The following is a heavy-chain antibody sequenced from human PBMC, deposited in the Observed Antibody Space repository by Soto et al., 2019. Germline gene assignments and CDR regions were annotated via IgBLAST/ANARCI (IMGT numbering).Heavy chain of an antibody. CDR2: ISGSGGST. CDR3: ASQSYGFLNWFDP. CDR1: GFTFSSNA. J-gene: IGHJ5*02. D-gene: IGHD5-18*01. V-gene: IGHV3-23*01. Sequence: RGSLRLSCAASGFTFSSNAMSWVRQAPGKGLEWVSAISGSGGSTYYADSVKGRFTISRDNSKNTLYLQMNSLRAEDTAVYYCASQSYGFLNWFDPWGQGTLVTVSS.